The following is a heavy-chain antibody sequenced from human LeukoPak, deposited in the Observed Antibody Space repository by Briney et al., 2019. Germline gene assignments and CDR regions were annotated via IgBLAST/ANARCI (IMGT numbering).Heavy chain of an antibody. D-gene: IGHD3-9*01. CDR2: IYYSGST. V-gene: IGHV4-39*07. J-gene: IGHJ6*03. CDR3: AREWRAGYYPSYYYYMDV. Sequence: PSETLSLTCTVSGGSISSSSYYWGWIRQPPGKGLEWIGSIYYSGSTYYNPSLKSRVTISVDSSKNQFSLKLSSVTAADTAVYYCAREWRAGYYPSYYYYMDVWGKGTTVTVSS. CDR1: GGSISSSSYY.